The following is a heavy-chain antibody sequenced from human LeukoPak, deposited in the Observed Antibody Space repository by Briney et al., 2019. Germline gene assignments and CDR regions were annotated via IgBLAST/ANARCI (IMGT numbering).Heavy chain of an antibody. J-gene: IGHJ4*02. CDR1: GFTFSDYY. D-gene: IGHD3-9*01. Sequence: NPGGSLRLSCAASGFTFSDYYMSWIRQAPGKGLEWIAHISSSGSVIYYADSVKGRFTISRDNAKNSLYLQMNSLRAEDTAVYYCARDPRSRSYDILTGYSHWGQGTLVTVSS. CDR2: ISSSGSVI. V-gene: IGHV3-11*04. CDR3: ARDPRSRSYDILTGYSH.